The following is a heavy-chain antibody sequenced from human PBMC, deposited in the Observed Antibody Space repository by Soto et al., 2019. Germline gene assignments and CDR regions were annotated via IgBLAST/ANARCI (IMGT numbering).Heavy chain of an antibody. CDR1: GFTFANAW. Sequence: EVQLVESGGGLVKPGGSLRLSCAASGFTFANAWMSWVRQAPGKGLEWVGRVRSKADGGTTDYAAPVKGRFTISRDDSENTLYLQTNSLKIDDTAVYYCRRDWDDPVLWGQGTLVTVSS. J-gene: IGHJ4*02. D-gene: IGHD1-1*01. V-gene: IGHV3-15*01. CDR2: VRSKADGGTT. CDR3: RRDWDDPVL.